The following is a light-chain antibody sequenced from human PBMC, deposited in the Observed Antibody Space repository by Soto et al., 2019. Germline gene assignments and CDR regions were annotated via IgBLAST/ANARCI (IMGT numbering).Light chain of an antibody. V-gene: IGLV2-14*01. CDR3: SSYTTGFFYV. Sequence: QSVLTQPASVSGSPGQSITISCTGSSSDIGAFNYVAWYQQHPGKAPKLIIHGVTNRPSGVSSRFSGSKSDYTASLTISGLQAEDEADYYCSSYTTGFFYVFGTGTKVTVL. J-gene: IGLJ1*01. CDR2: GVT. CDR1: SSDIGAFNY.